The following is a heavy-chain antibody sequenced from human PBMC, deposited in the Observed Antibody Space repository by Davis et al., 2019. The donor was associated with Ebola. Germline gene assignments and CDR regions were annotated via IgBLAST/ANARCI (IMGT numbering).Heavy chain of an antibody. CDR3: ARISVTTNYYYYGMDV. V-gene: IGHV4-59*12. Sequence: MPSETLSLTCTVSGGSISSYYWSWIRQPPGKGLEWIGYIYYSGSTNYNPSLKSRVTISVDTSKNQFSLKLSSVTAADTAVYYCARISVTTNYYYYGMDVWGQGTTVTVSS. D-gene: IGHD4-17*01. J-gene: IGHJ6*02. CDR2: IYYSGST. CDR1: GGSISSYY.